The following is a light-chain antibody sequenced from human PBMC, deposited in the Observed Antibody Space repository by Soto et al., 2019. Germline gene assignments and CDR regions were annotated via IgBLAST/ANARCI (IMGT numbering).Light chain of an antibody. V-gene: IGKV1-33*01. J-gene: IGKJ2*01. CDR3: QLYDKLPLT. CDR1: QDITKY. CDR2: DVS. Sequence: DIQMTQSPSSLSASVGDRVTITCQASQDITKYLNWYQQKPGKAPNLLIYDVSKLETGVPSRFSGGGSGTDFTFTISSLQPEDIATYYCQLYDKLPLTFGQGTKLEIK.